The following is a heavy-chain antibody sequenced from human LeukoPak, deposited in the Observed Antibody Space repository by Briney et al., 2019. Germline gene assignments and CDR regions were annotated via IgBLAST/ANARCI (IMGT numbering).Heavy chain of an antibody. D-gene: IGHD5-12*01. Sequence: SQTLSLTCTVSGGSISSGGYYWSWIRQHPGKGLEWIGYIYYSGSTYYNPSLESRVTISVDTSKNQFSLKLSSVTAADTAVYYCARQVARAGQRAAFDIWGQGTMLTVSS. CDR2: IYYSGST. CDR3: ARQVARAGQRAAFDI. CDR1: GGSISSGGYY. J-gene: IGHJ3*02. V-gene: IGHV4-31*03.